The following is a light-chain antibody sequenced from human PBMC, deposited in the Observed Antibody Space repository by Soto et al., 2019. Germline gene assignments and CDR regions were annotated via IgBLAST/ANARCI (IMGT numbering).Light chain of an antibody. CDR1: QSVGSN. CDR3: QQYGTSPVT. Sequence: EIVLTQSPGTLSLSPGERATLSCTASQSVGSNFAWYQQKPGQAPRLLIYGVYNRVTSIPDRFTGSGSGTALTLTISRLEPEDFAMFYCQQYGTSPVTFGQGTRLDIK. J-gene: IGKJ5*01. V-gene: IGKV3-20*01. CDR2: GVY.